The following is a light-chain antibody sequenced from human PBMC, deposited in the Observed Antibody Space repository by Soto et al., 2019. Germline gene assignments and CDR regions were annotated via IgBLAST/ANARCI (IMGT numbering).Light chain of an antibody. J-gene: IGLJ3*02. V-gene: IGLV4-60*02. CDR1: SAHSSYI. CDR2: LEGSGSY. CDR3: ETWDSNTHTV. Sequence: QSVLTQSSSASASLGSSVKLTCTLSSAHSSYIIAWHQQQPGKAPRYLMKLEGSGSYNKGSGVPDRFSGSSSGADRYLTISNLQVEDEADYYCETWDSNTHTVFGGGTKVTVL.